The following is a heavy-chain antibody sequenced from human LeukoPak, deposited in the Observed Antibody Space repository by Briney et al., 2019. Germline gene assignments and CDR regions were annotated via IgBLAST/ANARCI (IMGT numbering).Heavy chain of an antibody. Sequence: AASVKVSCKASGYTFTGYYMHWVRQAPGQGLEWMGWINPNSGGTNYAKKFQGRVTMTRDPSISTAYMELSGLTSDDTAVYYCAREGSAGGTGDYWGQGTLVTVSS. D-gene: IGHD6-13*01. CDR3: AREGSAGGTGDY. V-gene: IGHV1-2*02. CDR2: INPNSGGT. J-gene: IGHJ4*02. CDR1: GYTFTGYY.